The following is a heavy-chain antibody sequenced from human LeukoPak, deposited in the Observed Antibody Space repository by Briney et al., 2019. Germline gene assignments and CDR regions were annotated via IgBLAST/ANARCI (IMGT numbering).Heavy chain of an antibody. V-gene: IGHV3-23*01. CDR1: GFPFSSYG. D-gene: IGHD3-22*01. CDR2: ISGSGGST. CDR3: AKDAHDYYDSSGTGAHWFDP. Sequence: GGSLRLSCAASGFPFSSYGMSWVRQAPGKGLEWVSAISGSGGSTYYADSVKGRFTISRDNSKNTLYLQMNSLRAEDTAVYYCAKDAHDYYDSSGTGAHWFDPWGQGTLVTASS. J-gene: IGHJ5*02.